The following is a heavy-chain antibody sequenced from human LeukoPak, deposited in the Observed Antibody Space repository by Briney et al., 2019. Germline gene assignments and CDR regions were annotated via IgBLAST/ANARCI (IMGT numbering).Heavy chain of an antibody. J-gene: IGHJ4*02. V-gene: IGHV4-39*01. Sequence: PSETLSLTCTVSGGSISSSSYYWGWIRQPPGKGLEWIGSIYYSGSTYYNPSLKSRVTISVDTSKNQFSLKLSSVTAADTAVYYCARSSPYYDFWSGYYPDYWGQGTLVTVSS. D-gene: IGHD3-3*01. CDR3: ARSSPYYDFWSGYYPDY. CDR2: IYYSGST. CDR1: GGSISSSSYY.